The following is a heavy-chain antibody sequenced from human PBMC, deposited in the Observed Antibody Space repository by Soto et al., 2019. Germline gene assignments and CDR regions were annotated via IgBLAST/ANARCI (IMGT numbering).Heavy chain of an antibody. CDR1: GGSISSGGYY. CDR2: IYYSGST. J-gene: IGHJ4*02. V-gene: IGHV4-31*03. CDR3: ARGGMEQQLSTPYY. D-gene: IGHD6-13*01. Sequence: SETLSLTCTVSGGSISSGGYYWSWIRRHPGKGLEWIGYIYYSGSTYYNPSLKSRVTISVDTSKNQFSLKLSSVTAADTAVYYCARGGMEQQLSTPYYWGQGTLVTVSS.